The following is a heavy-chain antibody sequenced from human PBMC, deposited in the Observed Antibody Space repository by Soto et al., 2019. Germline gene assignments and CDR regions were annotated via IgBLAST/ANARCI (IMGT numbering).Heavy chain of an antibody. CDR3: ARRPTLVYSRGGGNYYGMYV. V-gene: IGHV4-4*02. Sequence: PSETLSLTCAVSGGSISSSNWWSWVRQPPGKGLEWIGEIYHSGSTNYNPSLKSRVTISVDKSKNQFSLKLSSVTAADTAVYYCARRPTLVYSRGGGNYYGMYVWGKGTTV. D-gene: IGHD6-13*01. J-gene: IGHJ6*04. CDR2: IYHSGST. CDR1: GGSISSSNW.